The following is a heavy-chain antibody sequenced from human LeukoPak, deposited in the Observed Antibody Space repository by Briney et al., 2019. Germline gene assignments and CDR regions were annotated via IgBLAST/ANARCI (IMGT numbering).Heavy chain of an antibody. V-gene: IGHV3-9*01. Sequence: PGGSLRLSCAASGFTFDDYAMPWVRQAPGKGLEWVSGISWNSGSIGYADSVKGRFTISRDNAKNSLYLQMNSLRTEDTALYYCAKDISYTPTYYFDYWGQGTLVTVSS. CDR1: GFTFDDYA. CDR2: ISWNSGSI. J-gene: IGHJ4*02. D-gene: IGHD1-26*01. CDR3: AKDISYTPTYYFDY.